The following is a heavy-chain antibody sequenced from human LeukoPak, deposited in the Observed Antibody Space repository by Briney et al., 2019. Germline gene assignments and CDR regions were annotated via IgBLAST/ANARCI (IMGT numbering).Heavy chain of an antibody. V-gene: IGHV1-2*02. Sequence: GASVKVSCKASGYTFTGYYMHWVRQAPGQGLEWMGWINPNSGGTNCAQKFQGRVTMTRDTSISTAYMELSRLRSDDTAVYYCARDLTMVRGVITIYYGMDVWGQGTTVTVSS. D-gene: IGHD3-10*01. CDR1: GYTFTGYY. J-gene: IGHJ6*02. CDR3: ARDLTMVRGVITIYYGMDV. CDR2: INPNSGGT.